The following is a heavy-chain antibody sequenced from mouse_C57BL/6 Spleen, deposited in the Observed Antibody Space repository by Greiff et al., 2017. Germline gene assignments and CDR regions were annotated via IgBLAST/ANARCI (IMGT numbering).Heavy chain of an antibody. D-gene: IGHD1-1*01. V-gene: IGHV1-15*01. CDR2: IDPETGGT. CDR3: TRSYYYGSSFDY. CDR1: GYTFTDYE. Sequence: VKLQESGAELVRPGASVTLSCKASGYTFTDYEMHWVKQTPVHGLEWIGAIDPETGGTAYTQKFKGKAILTADKSSSTAYMELRSLTSEDSAVYYCTRSYYYGSSFDYWGQGTTLTVSS. J-gene: IGHJ2*01.